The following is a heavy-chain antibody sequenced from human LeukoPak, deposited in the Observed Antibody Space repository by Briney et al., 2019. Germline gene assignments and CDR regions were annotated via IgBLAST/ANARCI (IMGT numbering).Heavy chain of an antibody. Sequence: ASVKVSCTASGHTFTSYYMHWVRQAPGQGLEWMGIINPGGGSTSYAQKFQGRVTMTRDTSTSTVYMELSSLRSEDTAVYYCARFSGSSMYYFDYWGQGTLVTVSS. J-gene: IGHJ4*02. CDR2: INPGGGST. V-gene: IGHV1-46*01. CDR1: GHTFTSYY. D-gene: IGHD1-26*01. CDR3: ARFSGSSMYYFDY.